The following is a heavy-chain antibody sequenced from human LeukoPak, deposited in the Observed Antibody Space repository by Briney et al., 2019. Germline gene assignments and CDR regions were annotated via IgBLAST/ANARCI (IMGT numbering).Heavy chain of an antibody. CDR1: GGSMRSYY. D-gene: IGHD3-16*01. Sequence: SETLSLTCTVPGGSMRSYYWSWIRQPPGKGLEWIGYVYYSGGTNYNPSLKSRVTISVDTSKNQFSLNLSSVTAADTAVYYCARGGYYFDYWGQGSLVTVSS. V-gene: IGHV4-59*08. J-gene: IGHJ4*02. CDR3: ARGGYYFDY. CDR2: VYYSGGT.